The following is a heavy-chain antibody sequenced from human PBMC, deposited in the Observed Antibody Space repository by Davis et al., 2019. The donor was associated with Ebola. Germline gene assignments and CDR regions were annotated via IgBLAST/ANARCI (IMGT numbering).Heavy chain of an antibody. CDR3: ASAMSARYYYDSSGYLEAFDI. CDR1: GFTFSSYA. J-gene: IGHJ3*02. D-gene: IGHD3-22*01. CDR2: ISYDGSNK. V-gene: IGHV3-30*04. Sequence: GGSLRLSCAASGFTFSSYAMHWVRQAPGKGLEWVAVISYDGSNKYYADSVKGRFTISRDNSKNTLYLQMNSLRAEDTAVYYCASAMSARYYYDSSGYLEAFDIWGQGTMVTVSS.